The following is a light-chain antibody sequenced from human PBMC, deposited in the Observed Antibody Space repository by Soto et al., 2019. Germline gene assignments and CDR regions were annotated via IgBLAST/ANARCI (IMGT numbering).Light chain of an antibody. CDR3: QHYYSYPYA. CDR1: QSISTW. CDR2: DAS. V-gene: IGKV1-5*01. Sequence: DIQMTQSPSTLSASVGDRVTITCRASQSISTWLAWYQQKPGKAPKVLIYDASSLKNGVPSRFSGSGSGTECTLTISSLRPDDFATYYCQHYYSYPYAFGQGTKVDIK. J-gene: IGKJ2*01.